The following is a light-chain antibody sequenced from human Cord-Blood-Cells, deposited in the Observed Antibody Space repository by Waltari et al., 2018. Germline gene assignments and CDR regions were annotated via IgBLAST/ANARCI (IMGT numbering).Light chain of an antibody. Sequence: QSALTQPASVSGSPGQSIPPSFTGTRRDVGSYNLFSWYQQHPGKAPKLMIYEGSKRPSGVSNRFSGSKSGNTASLTISGLQAEDEADYYCCSYAGSSTYVFGTGTKVTVL. CDR3: CSYAGSSTYV. CDR1: RRDVGSYNL. J-gene: IGLJ1*01. CDR2: EGS. V-gene: IGLV2-23*01.